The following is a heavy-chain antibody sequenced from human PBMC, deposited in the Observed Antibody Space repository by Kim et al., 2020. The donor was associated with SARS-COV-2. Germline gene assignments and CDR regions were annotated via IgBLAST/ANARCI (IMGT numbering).Heavy chain of an antibody. D-gene: IGHD3-9*01. J-gene: IGHJ4*02. Sequence: YAHPLKGRFTISRDNSQNTLYLQMTSLGGEDTALYYCARYSYTTGYFDYWGQATLVTVSS. CDR3: ARYSYTTGYFDY. V-gene: IGHV3-23*01.